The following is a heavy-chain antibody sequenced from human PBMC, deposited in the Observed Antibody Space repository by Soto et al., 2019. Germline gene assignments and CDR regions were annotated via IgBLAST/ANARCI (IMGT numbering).Heavy chain of an antibody. Sequence: EVQLVESGGGLVKPGGSLRLSCAASGFIFSSYTMNWVRQAPGKGLEWVSSISASSTYIYYADSLKGRFTISRDNAYICLYLQMNCLRAEGTAVYYCARGWLRDPWMYWGQGTLVTVSS. V-gene: IGHV3-21*01. D-gene: IGHD5-12*01. CDR2: ISASSTYI. J-gene: IGHJ4*02. CDR1: GFIFSSYT. CDR3: ARGWLRDPWMY.